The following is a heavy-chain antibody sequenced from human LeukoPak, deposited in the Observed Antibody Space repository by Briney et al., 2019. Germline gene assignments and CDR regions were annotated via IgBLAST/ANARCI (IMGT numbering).Heavy chain of an antibody. CDR3: ARAGFWSGYYRYYYYYYMDV. J-gene: IGHJ6*03. CDR2: MNPNSGNT. D-gene: IGHD3-3*01. CDR1: GYTFTSYD. V-gene: IGHV1-8*01. Sequence: ASVKVSCKASGYTFTSYDINWVRQATGQGLEWMGWMNPNSGNTGYAQKFQGRVTMTRNTSISTAYMELSSLRSEDTTVYYCARAGFWSGYYRYYYYYYMDVWGKGTTVTVSS.